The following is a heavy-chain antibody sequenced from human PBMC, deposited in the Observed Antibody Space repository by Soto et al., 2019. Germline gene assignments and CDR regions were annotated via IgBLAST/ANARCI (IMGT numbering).Heavy chain of an antibody. CDR3: ARFGNYNYYYGMDV. D-gene: IGHD3-10*01. CDR1: GFTVSSNY. V-gene: IGHV3-66*01. J-gene: IGHJ6*02. CDR2: IYSGGST. Sequence: EVQLVESGGGLVQPGGSLRLSCAASGFTVSSNYMSWVRQAPGKGLEWVSVIYSGGSTYYADSVKGRFTISRDNSKNTLYLQMISLRAEDTAVYYCARFGNYNYYYGMDVWGQGTTVTVSS.